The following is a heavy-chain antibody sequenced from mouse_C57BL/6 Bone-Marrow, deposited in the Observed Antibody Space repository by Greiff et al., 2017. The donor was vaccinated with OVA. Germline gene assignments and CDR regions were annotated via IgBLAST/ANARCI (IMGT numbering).Heavy chain of an antibody. CDR3: GRQWDWDVIFDY. D-gene: IGHD4-1*01. Sequence: EVKLMESGGGLVQPKGSLKLSCAASGFSFNTYAMNWVRQAPGKGLEWVARIRSKSNNYATYYADSVKDRFTISRDDSESMLYLKMNNLKTEDTAMYDCGRQWDWDVIFDYWGQGTTLTGSS. V-gene: IGHV10-1*01. CDR2: IRSKSNNYAT. J-gene: IGHJ2*01. CDR1: GFSFNTYA.